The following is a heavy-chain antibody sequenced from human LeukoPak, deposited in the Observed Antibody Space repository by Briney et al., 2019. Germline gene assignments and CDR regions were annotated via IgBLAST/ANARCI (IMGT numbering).Heavy chain of an antibody. Sequence: GRSLRLSCAASGFTFSSYGMHWVRQAPGKGLEWVAVISYDGSNKYYADSVKGRFTMSRDNSKNTLYLQMNSLRAEDTAVYFCAKTVSGSHSYQGGDYWGQGTLVTVST. J-gene: IGHJ4*02. CDR2: ISYDGSNK. V-gene: IGHV3-30*18. D-gene: IGHD3-16*02. CDR3: AKTVSGSHSYQGGDY. CDR1: GFTFSSYG.